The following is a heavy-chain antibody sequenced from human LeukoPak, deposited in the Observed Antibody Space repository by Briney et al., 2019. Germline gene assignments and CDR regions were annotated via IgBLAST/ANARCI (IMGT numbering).Heavy chain of an antibody. CDR1: GVSFSGYY. Sequence: SETLSLTCAVYGVSFSGYYWSWVRQPPGKGVEWVGEINHTPTTNYTPPLNPPLPISLHTSNNHFSLKLSSVTAADTAVYYCARGPLAPEDYWGQGTLVTVSS. V-gene: IGHV4-34*01. J-gene: IGHJ4*02. CDR2: INHTPTT. CDR3: ARGPLAPEDY.